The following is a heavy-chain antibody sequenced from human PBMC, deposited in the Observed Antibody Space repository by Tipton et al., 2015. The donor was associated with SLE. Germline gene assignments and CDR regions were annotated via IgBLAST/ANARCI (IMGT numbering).Heavy chain of an antibody. CDR3: ARSRVGGAVAEDFDY. J-gene: IGHJ4*02. CDR1: GFTFSSYS. Sequence: SLRLSCAASGFTFSSYSMNWVRQAPGKGLEWVSSISSSSSYIYYADSVKGRFTISRDNAKNSLYLQMNSLRAEDTAVYYCARSRVGGAVAEDFDYWGQGTLVTVSS. V-gene: IGHV3-21*01. D-gene: IGHD6-19*01. CDR2: ISSSSSYI.